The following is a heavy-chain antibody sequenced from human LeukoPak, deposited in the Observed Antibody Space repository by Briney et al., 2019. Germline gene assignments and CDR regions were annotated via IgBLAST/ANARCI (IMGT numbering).Heavy chain of an antibody. CDR2: MDSDGSST. CDR1: GFTLSRYW. Sequence: GGSLRLSCAASGFTLSRYWMHWVRQAPGKGLVSVAHMDSDGSSTNYADSVKGRFTISRDNAKNMLYLQMNSLRADDTAVYYCAKILGESPRWFDPWGQGTLVTVSS. V-gene: IGHV3-74*01. CDR3: AKILGESPRWFDP. J-gene: IGHJ5*02. D-gene: IGHD3-10*01.